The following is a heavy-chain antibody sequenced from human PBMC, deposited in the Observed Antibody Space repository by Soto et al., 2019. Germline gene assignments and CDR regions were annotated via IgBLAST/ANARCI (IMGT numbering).Heavy chain of an antibody. CDR2: IYWDDDK. D-gene: IGHD5-12*01. Sequence: SGPTLVNPTQTLTLACTFSGFSLSSSGVGVGWIRQPPGKALEWLAVIYWDDDKRYSRFLKSRLTITKDTSANQVVLTMTNVDPLDTATYYCVHRLKGRGYDVYWGQATLVTVSS. CDR3: VHRLKGRGYDVY. CDR1: GFSLSSSGVG. V-gene: IGHV2-5*02. J-gene: IGHJ4*02.